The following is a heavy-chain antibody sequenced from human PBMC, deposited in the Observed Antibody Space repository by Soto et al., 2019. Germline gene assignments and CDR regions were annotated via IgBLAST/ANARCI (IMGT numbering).Heavy chain of an antibody. CDR3: ARGPSTFYYDIFTGEFDD. CDR2: INWNGGST. V-gene: IGHV3-20*04. CDR1: GFTFSPYY. Sequence: GGSLRLSCAASGFTFSPYYMSWVRQAPGKGLEWVSGINWNGGSTGYADSVKGRFTISRDNAKNSLYLQMNSLRAEDTALYYCARGPSTFYYDIFTGEFDDWRQGTLVSVCS. J-gene: IGHJ4*02. D-gene: IGHD3-9*01.